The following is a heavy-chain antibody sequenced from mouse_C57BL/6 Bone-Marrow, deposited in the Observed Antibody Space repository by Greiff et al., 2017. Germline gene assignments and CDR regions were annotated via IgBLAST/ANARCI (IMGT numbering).Heavy chain of an antibody. CDR2: IDPEDGET. CDR1: GFNIKDYY. J-gene: IGHJ2*01. CDR3: ARSLMYCGINY. Sequence: VQLQQSGAELVKPGASVKLSCTASGFNIKDYYIHWVKQRTEQGLEWIGRIDPEDGETKDAPKFQDKATITADTSSNTAYLQLSSLTSEDTAVYYCARSLMYCGINYWGQGTTLTVSS. D-gene: IGHD1-1*01. V-gene: IGHV14-2*01.